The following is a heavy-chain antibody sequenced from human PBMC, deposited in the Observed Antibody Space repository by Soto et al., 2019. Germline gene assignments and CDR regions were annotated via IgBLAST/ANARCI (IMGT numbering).Heavy chain of an antibody. CDR1: VFTFNSNA. D-gene: IGHD3-22*01. CDR3: ARHDYSDRNFDL. V-gene: IGHV3-23*01. CDR2: ISGTGSRT. J-gene: IGHJ3*01. Sequence: GGSLRLSCAASVFTFNSNAMSWFRLAPGKGLEWVSSISGTGSRTYYADSVKGRFTIARDNSKNTVSLQMNNLRAEDTGLYYCARHDYSDRNFDLWGQGTMLTVSS.